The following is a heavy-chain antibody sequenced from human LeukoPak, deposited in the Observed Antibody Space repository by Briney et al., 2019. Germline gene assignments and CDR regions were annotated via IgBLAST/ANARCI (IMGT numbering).Heavy chain of an antibody. CDR1: GFTFSRYT. CDR3: ARDNYLGNLDY. Sequence: GGSLRLSCAASGFTFSRYTMHWVRQTPSKGLEWVAIVLYDGSNKYYPDSVKGRFTISRDNSKNTVSLQMNSLRAEDTAVYYCARDNYLGNLDYWGQGTLVTVS. V-gene: IGHV3-30*04. J-gene: IGHJ4*02. D-gene: IGHD4-23*01. CDR2: VLYDGSNK.